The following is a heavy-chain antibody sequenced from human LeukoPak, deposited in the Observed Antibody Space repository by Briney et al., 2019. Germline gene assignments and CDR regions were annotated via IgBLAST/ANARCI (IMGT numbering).Heavy chain of an antibody. CDR1: GFTFSSYW. J-gene: IGHJ6*02. Sequence: GSLRLSCVASGFTFSSYWMHWVRQDPRKGLVWVSRINGDGRNINYADSVRGRFTISGDNAKNTLYLQMNTLRVEDTAVYYCTRDLMDYDVSTGLHHYYMDVWGQGTTVTVSS. CDR3: TRDLMDYDVSTGLHHYYMDV. V-gene: IGHV3-74*01. CDR2: INGDGRNI. D-gene: IGHD3-9*01.